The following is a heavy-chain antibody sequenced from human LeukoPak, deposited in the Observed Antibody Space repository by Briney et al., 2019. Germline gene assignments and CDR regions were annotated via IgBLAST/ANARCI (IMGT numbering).Heavy chain of an antibody. CDR2: IFTSGST. Sequence: SETLSLTCTVSGGSISYNYWTWIRQPPGKGLEWIGRIFTSGSTNYNPSLRSRVTMSVDTSKNQFSLKLSSVTAADTAVYYCARRGDYFDFWGQGTLVTVSS. V-gene: IGHV4-4*07. J-gene: IGHJ4*02. CDR3: ARRGDYFDF. CDR1: GGSISYNY.